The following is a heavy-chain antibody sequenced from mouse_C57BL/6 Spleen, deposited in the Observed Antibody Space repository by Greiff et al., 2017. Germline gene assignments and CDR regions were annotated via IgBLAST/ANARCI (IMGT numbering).Heavy chain of an antibody. V-gene: IGHV1-69*01. J-gene: IGHJ2*01. CDR2: IDPSDSYT. CDR3: ARRPITTLFDY. Sequence: VQLQQPGAELVMPGASVKLSCKASGYTFTSYWMHWVKQRPGQGLEWIGEIDPSDSYTNYNQKFKGKSTLTVDKSSSTAYMQLSSLTSEDSAVYYCARRPITTLFDYWGQGTTLTVSS. CDR1: GYTFTSYW. D-gene: IGHD1-1*01.